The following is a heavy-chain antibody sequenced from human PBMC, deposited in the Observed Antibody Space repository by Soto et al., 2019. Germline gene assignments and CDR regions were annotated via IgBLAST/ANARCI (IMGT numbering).Heavy chain of an antibody. V-gene: IGHV3-23*01. Sequence: GGSLRLSCAASGFTFSSYAMSWVRQAPGKGLEWVSAISGSGGSTYYADSVKGRFTISRDNSKNTLYLQMNSRRAEDTAVYYCAKVDGSDSYYFDYWGQGTLVTVSS. CDR3: AKVDGSDSYYFDY. CDR1: GFTFSSYA. CDR2: ISGSGGST. J-gene: IGHJ4*02. D-gene: IGHD1-26*01.